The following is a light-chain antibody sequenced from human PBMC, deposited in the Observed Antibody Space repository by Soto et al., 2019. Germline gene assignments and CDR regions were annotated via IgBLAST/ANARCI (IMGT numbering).Light chain of an antibody. CDR1: QSVSSTY. V-gene: IGKV3-20*01. J-gene: IGKJ2*01. CDR3: QQYGDSRT. Sequence: EIVLTQSPGTLSLSPGERATLSCRASQSVSSTYLAWYQQKPGQAPRLLIYGASSRATGIPDRFSGSASGTDFTLTINRLEHEDFAIYYCQQYGDSRTFGQGTKLEIK. CDR2: GAS.